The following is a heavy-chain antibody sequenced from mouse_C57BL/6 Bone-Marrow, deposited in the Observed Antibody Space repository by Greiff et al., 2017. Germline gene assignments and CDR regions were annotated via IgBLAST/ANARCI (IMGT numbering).Heavy chain of an antibody. CDR2: IYPGNSDT. D-gene: IGHD2-5*01. V-gene: IGHV1-5*01. CDR1: GYTFTSYW. Sequence: VQLQQSGTVLARPGASVKMSCKTSGYTFTSYWMHWVKQRPGQGLEWIGAIYPGNSDTSYNQKFQGKAKLTAVTSASTAYMELSSLTNEDSAVYYCTRSYYSNYVGFAYWGQGTLVTVSA. J-gene: IGHJ3*01. CDR3: TRSYYSNYVGFAY.